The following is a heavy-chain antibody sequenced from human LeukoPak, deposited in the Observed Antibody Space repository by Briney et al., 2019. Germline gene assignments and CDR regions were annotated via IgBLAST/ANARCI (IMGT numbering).Heavy chain of an antibody. CDR2: TYYRSKWSN. D-gene: IGHD3-10*01. CDR3: AGSTRITMVRGHFYYGMDV. J-gene: IGHJ6*02. Sequence: SQTLSLTCAISGDSVSSNSAAWNWIRQSPSRGLEWLVRTYYRSKWSNDYAVSVKSRITINPDTSKNQFSLQLNSVTPDDTAVYYCAGSTRITMVRGHFYYGMDVWGQGTTVTVSS. V-gene: IGHV6-1*01. CDR1: GDSVSSNSAA.